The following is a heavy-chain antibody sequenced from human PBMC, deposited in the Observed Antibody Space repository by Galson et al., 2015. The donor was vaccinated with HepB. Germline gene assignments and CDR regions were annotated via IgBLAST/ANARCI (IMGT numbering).Heavy chain of an antibody. CDR2: IRSKANSYAT. CDR1: GFTFSGSA. Sequence: SLRLSCAASGFTFSGSAMHLVRQASGKGLEWVGRIRSKANSYATAYAASVKGRFTISRDDSKNTAYLQMNSLKTEDTAVYYCTSLGSSWSRGVDYWGQGTLVTVSS. V-gene: IGHV3-73*01. D-gene: IGHD6-13*01. CDR3: TSLGSSWSRGVDY. J-gene: IGHJ4*02.